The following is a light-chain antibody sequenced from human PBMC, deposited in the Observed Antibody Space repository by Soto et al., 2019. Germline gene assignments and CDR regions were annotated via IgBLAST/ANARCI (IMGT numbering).Light chain of an antibody. CDR2: DVN. V-gene: IGLV2-14*03. CDR1: SSDVGGSNY. Sequence: QSVLTQPASVSGSPGQSITISCTGTSSDVGGSNYVCWYQQHPGKAPKIMIFDVNRRPSGISNRFSGSKSGNTASLTISGLQVEDEAHYYCSSYSSGSTPVVFRGGTKVTVL. CDR3: SSYSSGSTPVV. J-gene: IGLJ3*02.